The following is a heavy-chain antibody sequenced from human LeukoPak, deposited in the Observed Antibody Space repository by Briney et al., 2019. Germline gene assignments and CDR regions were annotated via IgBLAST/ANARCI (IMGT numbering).Heavy chain of an antibody. Sequence: GGSLRLSCAASGFTFDDYGMSWVRQAPGKGLEWVSGIDRNGDSTGYADSVEGRFTISRDNAKNSLYLQMDSLRAEDTALYYCARKKAPNYDFWSGYPDYWGQGTLVTVSS. CDR2: IDRNGDST. V-gene: IGHV3-20*04. CDR1: GFTFDDYG. CDR3: ARKKAPNYDFWSGYPDY. D-gene: IGHD3-3*01. J-gene: IGHJ4*02.